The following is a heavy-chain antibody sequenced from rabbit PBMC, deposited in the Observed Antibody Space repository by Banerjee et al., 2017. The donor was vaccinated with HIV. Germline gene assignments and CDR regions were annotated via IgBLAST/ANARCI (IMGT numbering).Heavy chain of an antibody. CDR2: VYSGSDDT. CDR1: GFSFSSSYS. V-gene: IGHV1S40*01. D-gene: IGHD4-1*01. Sequence: QSLEESGGDLDKPGASLTLPCTASGFSFSSSYSMCWVRQAPGKGLEWIACVYSGSDDTWYASWAKGRFTISKTSSTLVTLQVTSLTAADTATYFCARASYYSGGWGDGNLWGPGTLVTVS. CDR3: ARASYYSGGWGDGNL. J-gene: IGHJ4*01.